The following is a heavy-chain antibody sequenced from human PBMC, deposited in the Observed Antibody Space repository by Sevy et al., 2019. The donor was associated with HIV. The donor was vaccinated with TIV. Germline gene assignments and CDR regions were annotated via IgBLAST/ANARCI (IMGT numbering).Heavy chain of an antibody. J-gene: IGHJ5*02. V-gene: IGHV3-7*03. CDR2: IKQDGSEK. CDR1: GFTFSSYW. Sequence: GESLKSSCAASGFTFSSYWMSWVRQAPGKGLEWVANIKQDGSEKYYVDSVKGRFTISRDNAKNSLYLQMNSLRAEDMAVYYCASPGGKGFDPWGQGTLVTVSS. CDR3: ASPGGKGFDP. D-gene: IGHD3-16*01.